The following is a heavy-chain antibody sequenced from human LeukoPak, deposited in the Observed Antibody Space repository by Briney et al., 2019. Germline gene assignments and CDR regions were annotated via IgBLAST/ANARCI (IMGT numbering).Heavy chain of an antibody. Sequence: PGGSLRLSCAASGFTFSSYEMNWVRQAPGKGLEWISYISASGSEKYFADSVKGRFTISRDNAKNSLYLQMDSLRAEDTAVYYCARDRPDRGYNYCRDFDSWGQGALVTVSS. J-gene: IGHJ4*02. CDR1: GFTFSSYE. D-gene: IGHD5-18*01. V-gene: IGHV3-48*03. CDR2: ISASGSEK. CDR3: ARDRPDRGYNYCRDFDS.